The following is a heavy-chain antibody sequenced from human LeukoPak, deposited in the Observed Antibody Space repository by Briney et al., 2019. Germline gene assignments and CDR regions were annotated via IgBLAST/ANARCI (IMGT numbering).Heavy chain of an antibody. J-gene: IGHJ5*02. CDR1: GGSISSYY. CDR3: ARRVGGVGFDP. Sequence: KPSETLSLTCTVSGGSISSYYWSWIRQPPGKGLEWIGYIYYSGSTNYNPSLKSRVTISVDTSMNQFSLKLSSVTAADPAVYYCARRVGGVGFDPWGQGALVTVSS. D-gene: IGHD2-8*02. CDR2: IYYSGST. V-gene: IGHV4-59*01.